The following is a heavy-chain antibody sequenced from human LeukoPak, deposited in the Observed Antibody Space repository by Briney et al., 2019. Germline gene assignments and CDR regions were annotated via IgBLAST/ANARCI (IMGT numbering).Heavy chain of an antibody. D-gene: IGHD3-22*01. J-gene: IGHJ4*02. CDR3: ARDTSHYDSSGYPED. Sequence: LVKASCNASGYTFTSYGSSGVRQAPGQVLEWRGWISANHGNTNYAQKLQGRVTMTTDTSTSTAYMELRSLTSDDTAVYYCARDTSHYDSSGYPEDWGQGTLVTVSS. CDR1: GYTFTSYG. V-gene: IGHV1-18*01. CDR2: ISANHGNT.